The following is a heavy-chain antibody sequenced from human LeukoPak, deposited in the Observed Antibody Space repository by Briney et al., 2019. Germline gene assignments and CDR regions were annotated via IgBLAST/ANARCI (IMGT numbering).Heavy chain of an antibody. CDR2: IKQDGSEK. CDR3: AGGTGWLTDY. CDR1: GSTFSGYW. Sequence: PGGSLRLSCAASGSTFSGYWMNWVRQVPGKGLEWVANIKQDGSEKYYVDSVKGRFTISRDNAKNSLYLQLNSLRAEDTAVYYCAGGTGWLTDYWGQGTLVTVSS. V-gene: IGHV3-7*04. D-gene: IGHD6-19*01. J-gene: IGHJ4*02.